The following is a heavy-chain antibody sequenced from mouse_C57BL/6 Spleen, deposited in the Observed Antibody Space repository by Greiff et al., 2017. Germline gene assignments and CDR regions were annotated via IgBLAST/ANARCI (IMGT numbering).Heavy chain of an antibody. CDR3: ARRGDSSGPRDY. V-gene: IGHV1-54*01. D-gene: IGHD3-2*02. J-gene: IGHJ2*01. Sequence: QVQLQQSGAELVRPGTSVKVSCKASGYAFTNYLIEWVKQRPGQGLEWIGVINPGSGGTNYNEKFKGKATLTADKSSSTAYMQLRSLTSEDSAVYFCARRGDSSGPRDYWGQGTTRTVSS. CDR1: GYAFTNYL. CDR2: INPGSGGT.